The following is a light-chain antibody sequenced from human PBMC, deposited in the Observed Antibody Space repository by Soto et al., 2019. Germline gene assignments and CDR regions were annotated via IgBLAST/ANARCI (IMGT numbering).Light chain of an antibody. CDR2: KAS. Sequence: DIPMTQSPSTLSASVGDRVAITCRASRNINNLLAWYQQKPGKAPKLLIYKASSLESGVPSRFSGSGSGTAFTLTISSLQPDDFETYYCQRYYSFPLTFGGGTKVEIK. V-gene: IGKV1-5*03. CDR1: RNINNL. CDR3: QRYYSFPLT. J-gene: IGKJ4*01.